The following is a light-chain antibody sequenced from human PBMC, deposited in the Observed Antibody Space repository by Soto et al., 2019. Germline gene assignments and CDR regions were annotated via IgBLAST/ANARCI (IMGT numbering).Light chain of an antibody. CDR1: QTIDSY. Sequence: DIHLTQSAPSLSATVGDRVTIICRAIQTIDSYLNWFQQKPGMAPKLLIYAASKLQSGVPSRFRGSGSGTDFTLTIDTLKPDDFASYYCQQTRSGITFGQGTRLEIK. V-gene: IGKV1-39*01. CDR3: QQTRSGIT. J-gene: IGKJ5*01. CDR2: AAS.